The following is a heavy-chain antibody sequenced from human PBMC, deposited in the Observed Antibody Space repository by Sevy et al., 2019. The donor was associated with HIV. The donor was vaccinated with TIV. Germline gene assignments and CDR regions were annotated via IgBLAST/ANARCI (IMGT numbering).Heavy chain of an antibody. CDR1: GFTFSSYD. D-gene: IGHD2-8*01. CDR2: ISSSGSSI. V-gene: IGHV3-48*03. J-gene: IGHJ5*02. Sequence: GGSLRLSCTASGFTFSSYDMNWVRQAPGKGLEWVSKISSSGSSIYYADSVKGRFTISIDNAKNSLNLQMSSLKAEDTAVYYCTRNGGAFDNGFDPWGQGTLVTVSS. CDR3: TRNGGAFDNGFDP.